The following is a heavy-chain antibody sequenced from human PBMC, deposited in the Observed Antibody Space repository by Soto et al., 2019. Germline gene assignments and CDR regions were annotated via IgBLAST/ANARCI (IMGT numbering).Heavy chain of an antibody. V-gene: IGHV1-8*01. CDR3: ARGALYYDFWSGYYGWFDP. CDR1: GYTFTSYD. J-gene: IGHJ5*02. CDR2: MNPNSGNT. Sequence: GASVKVSCKASGYTFTSYDINWVRQATGQGLEWMGWMNPNSGNTGYAQKFQGRVTMTRNTSISTAYTELSSLRSEDTAVYYCARGALYYDFWSGYYGWFDPWGQGTLVTVSS. D-gene: IGHD3-3*01.